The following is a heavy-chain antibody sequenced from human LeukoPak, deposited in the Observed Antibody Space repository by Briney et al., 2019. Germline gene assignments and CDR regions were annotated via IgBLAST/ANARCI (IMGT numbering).Heavy chain of an antibody. CDR3: ARDKVAVADDYYYGMDV. CDR2: ISSSSSYI. Sequence: GGSLRLSCAASGFXFSSYSINWVRQAPRKGLEWVSSISSSSSYIYYADSVKGRFTISRDNAKNSLYLQMNSLRAEDTAVYYCARDKVAVADDYYYGMDVWGQGTTVTVSS. CDR1: GFXFSSYS. J-gene: IGHJ6*02. D-gene: IGHD6-19*01. V-gene: IGHV3-21*01.